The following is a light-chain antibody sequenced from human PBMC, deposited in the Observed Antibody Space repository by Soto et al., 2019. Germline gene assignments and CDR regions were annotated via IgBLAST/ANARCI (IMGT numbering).Light chain of an antibody. Sequence: QSALTQPASVSGSPGQSITISCTGTSSDVGGYNYVSWYQQHPGKAPKLMIYDVSNRPSGVSNRFSGSKSGNTASLTISGLQAEDEADYYCSSYRSFSTLVVFGGGTKLTVI. J-gene: IGLJ2*01. V-gene: IGLV2-14*01. CDR1: SSDVGGYNY. CDR3: SSYRSFSTLVV. CDR2: DVS.